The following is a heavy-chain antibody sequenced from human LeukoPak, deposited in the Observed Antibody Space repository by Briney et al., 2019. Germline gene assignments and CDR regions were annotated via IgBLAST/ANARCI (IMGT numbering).Heavy chain of an antibody. CDR2: ISSSGSTI. J-gene: IGHJ6*02. CDR3: ARDALGGXXYYXXGMDV. CDR1: GFTFSDYY. V-gene: IGHV3-11*04. D-gene: IGHD3-16*01. Sequence: GGSLRLSCAASGFTFSDYYMSWIRQAPGKGLEWVSYISSSGSTIYYADSVKGRFTISRDNAKNSLYLQMNSLRAEDTAVYYCARDALGGXXYYXXGMDVWGQGTTVTVSS.